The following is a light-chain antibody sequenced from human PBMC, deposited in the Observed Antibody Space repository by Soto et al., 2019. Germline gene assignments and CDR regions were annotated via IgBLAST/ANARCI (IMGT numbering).Light chain of an antibody. J-gene: IGKJ5*01. CDR2: DAS. CDR3: QQYNNWPIT. Sequence: EIVLTQYPATLSLSPGERATLSCRASQSVSSYLAWYQQKPGQAPRLLIYDASNRATGIPARFSGSGSGTDFTLTISSLQSEDFAVYYCQQYNNWPITFGQGTRLEI. V-gene: IGKV3-11*01. CDR1: QSVSSY.